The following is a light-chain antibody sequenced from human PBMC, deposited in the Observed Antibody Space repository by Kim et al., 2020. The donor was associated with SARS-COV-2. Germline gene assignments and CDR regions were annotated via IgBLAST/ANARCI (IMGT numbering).Light chain of an antibody. V-gene: IGKV3-20*01. CDR1: QRVGNNY. CDR3: QQYDNSPYT. Sequence: ESVLTQSPGTLSLSQGERVTLSCRTSQRVGNNYLAWYQQKPGQTPRLLIDGISTRASGIPDRFSGSGSGTDFTLTINRLEPEDFAVYYCQQYDNSPYTFGQGTKLEI. CDR2: GIS. J-gene: IGKJ2*01.